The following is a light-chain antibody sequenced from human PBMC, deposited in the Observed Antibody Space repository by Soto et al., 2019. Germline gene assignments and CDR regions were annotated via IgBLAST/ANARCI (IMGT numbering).Light chain of an antibody. V-gene: IGLV2-8*01. Sequence: QSVLTQPPSASGSPGQSVTISCTGASSDVGGYNFVSWYQHHPGEAPRLMIYDVTQRPSGVPDRFSGSKSGNTASLTVSGLQVDDEAYYYCSSYAGSSIPVAFGGGTQLTVL. CDR2: DVT. CDR3: SSYAGSSIPVA. CDR1: SSDVGGYNF. J-gene: IGLJ2*01.